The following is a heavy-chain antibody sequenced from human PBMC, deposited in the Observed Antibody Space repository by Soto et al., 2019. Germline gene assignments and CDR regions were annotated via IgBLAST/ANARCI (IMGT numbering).Heavy chain of an antibody. V-gene: IGHV3-9*01. CDR3: AKDSRPYCSGGSCCPFDY. Sequence: EVQLVESGGGLVQPGRSLRLSCAASGFTFDDYAMHWVRQAPGKGLEWVSGISWNSGSIGYADSVKGRFTISRDNAKNSLYLQMNSLRAEDTALYYCAKDSRPYCSGGSCCPFDYWGQGTLVTVSS. CDR1: GFTFDDYA. D-gene: IGHD2-15*01. CDR2: ISWNSGSI. J-gene: IGHJ4*02.